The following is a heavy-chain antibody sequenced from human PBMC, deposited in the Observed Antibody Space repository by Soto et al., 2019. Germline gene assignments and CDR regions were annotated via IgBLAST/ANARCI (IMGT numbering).Heavy chain of an antibody. CDR2: IYHSGST. Sequence: PSETLSLTCAVSGGSISSSNWWSWVRQPPGKGLEWIGEIYHSGSTNYKPSLKSRVTISVDKSKNQLSLKLSSVTAADTAVDYWASGGGNEDEAELYYFDYWGQGTLVTVSS. J-gene: IGHJ4*02. CDR1: GGSISSSNW. V-gene: IGHV4-4*02. CDR3: ASGGGNEDEAELYYFDY. D-gene: IGHD2-15*01.